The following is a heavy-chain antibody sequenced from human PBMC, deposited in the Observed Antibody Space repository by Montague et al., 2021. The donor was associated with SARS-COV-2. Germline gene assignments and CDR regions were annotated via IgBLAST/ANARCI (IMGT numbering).Heavy chain of an antibody. D-gene: IGHD1-14*01. CDR2: MYNSRSS. CDR1: GGSISAYY. J-gene: IGHJ6*02. Sequence: SETLSLTCTVSGGSISAYYWSWIRQPPGKGLEWIAYMYNSRSSNYNPSLKSRVPISVDTSKSQFSLKLTSVTAADTAVYYCAREGIPTPGAEWKILHYHGMDVWGQGTTVPVSS. V-gene: IGHV4-59*13. CDR3: AREGIPTPGAEWKILHYHGMDV.